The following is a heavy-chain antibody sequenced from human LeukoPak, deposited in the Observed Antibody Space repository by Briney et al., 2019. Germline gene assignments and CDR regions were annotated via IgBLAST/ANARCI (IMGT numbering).Heavy chain of an antibody. V-gene: IGHV3-74*01. CDR1: GFTFSSYW. CDR2: INFDGSST. Sequence: GGSLRLSCAASGFTFSSYWMHWVRQASGKGLVWVSRINFDGSSTTYADSVMGRFTISRDNAKNTLYLQMNSLRAEDTAVYYCARDGYNFDPFDIWGQGTMVTVSS. CDR3: ARDGYNFDPFDI. J-gene: IGHJ3*02. D-gene: IGHD5-24*01.